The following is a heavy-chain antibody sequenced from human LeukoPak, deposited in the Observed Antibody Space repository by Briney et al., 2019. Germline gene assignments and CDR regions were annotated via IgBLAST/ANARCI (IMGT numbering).Heavy chain of an antibody. V-gene: IGHV1-24*01. D-gene: IGHD6-19*01. CDR2: FDPEDGET. CDR1: GYTLTELS. J-gene: IGHJ4*02. Sequence: ASVKVSCKVSGYTLTELSMHWVRQAPGKGLEWMGGFDPEDGETIYAQKFQGRVTMTEGTSTDTAYMELSSLRSEDTAVYYCATPLKAVAGPFDYWGQGTLVTVSS. CDR3: ATPLKAVAGPFDY.